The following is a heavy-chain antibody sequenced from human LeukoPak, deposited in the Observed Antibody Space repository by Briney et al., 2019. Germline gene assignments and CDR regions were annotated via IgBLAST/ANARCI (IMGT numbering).Heavy chain of an antibody. CDR1: GGSISRGDNY. D-gene: IGHD3-10*01. CDR2: IYHTGRA. J-gene: IGHJ3*02. V-gene: IGHV4-31*03. Sequence: PSQTLSLTCTVPGGSISRGDNYWSWIRQHPGKGLECIGYIYHTGRAYYNPSLKSRVTISIDTSRSQFSLRLSSVTAADTAVYYCARDRSGSSSLNAFDIWGQGTMVTVSS. CDR3: ARDRSGSSSLNAFDI.